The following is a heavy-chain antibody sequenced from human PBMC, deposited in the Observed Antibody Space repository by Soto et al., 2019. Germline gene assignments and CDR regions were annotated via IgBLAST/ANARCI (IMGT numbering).Heavy chain of an antibody. CDR2: INAGNGNT. CDR3: AREGRSEAADSLGY. J-gene: IGHJ4*01. V-gene: IGHV1-3*01. D-gene: IGHD6-13*01. CDR1: GYTFTSYA. Sequence: ASVKVSCKASGYTFTSYAMHWVRQAPGQRLEWMGWINAGNGNTKYSQKFQGRVTITRDTSASTAYMELSSLRSEDTAVYYCAREGRSEAADSLGYRGRRSMVTLSS.